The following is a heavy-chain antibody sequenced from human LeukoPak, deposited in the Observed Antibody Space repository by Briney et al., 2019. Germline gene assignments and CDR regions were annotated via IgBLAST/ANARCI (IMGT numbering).Heavy chain of an antibody. V-gene: IGHV4-34*01. CDR2: ITHSGNT. D-gene: IGHD2-2*01. J-gene: IGHJ6*03. CDR1: GGSLSGFH. Sequence: SETLSLICALYGGSLSGFHWTWIRQPPGKGLEWIGEITHSGNTNYNPSLKSRVTMSLDTSKTQFSLKLRSVTAADTAVYYCARGNLVVVPAANRAYSYMDVWGKGTTVTVSS. CDR3: ARGNLVVVPAANRAYSYMDV.